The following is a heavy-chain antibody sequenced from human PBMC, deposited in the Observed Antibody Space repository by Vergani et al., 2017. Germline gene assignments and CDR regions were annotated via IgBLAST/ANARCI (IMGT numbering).Heavy chain of an antibody. Sequence: QVQLVQSGAEVKKTGSSVKVSCKASVGTFSSYAISWVRQAPGQGLEWMGGIIPIFGTANYAQKFPGRVTITADESTSTAYMELSSLSSEDTAVYYCARVSTGLDPTNWFDPWGQGTLVTVSS. CDR1: VGTFSSYA. CDR2: IIPIFGTA. J-gene: IGHJ5*02. CDR3: ARVSTGLDPTNWFDP. D-gene: IGHD6-19*01. V-gene: IGHV1-69*01.